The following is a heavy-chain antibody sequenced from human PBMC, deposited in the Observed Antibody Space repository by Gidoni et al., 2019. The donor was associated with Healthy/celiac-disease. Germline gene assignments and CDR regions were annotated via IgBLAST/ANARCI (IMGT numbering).Heavy chain of an antibody. V-gene: IGHV3-23*01. CDR1: GCTVSSDA. D-gene: IGHD2-15*01. CDR2: ISGSGGST. Sequence: EVQLLESGGGVVQPGGALRLACAAAGCTVSSDARSWVRQAPGKGLEWVSAISGSGGSTYYADSVTGRFTISRDNSKNTLYLQMNSLRAEDTAVYYCAKDSGEGDVVVAATANDYWGQGTLVTVSS. J-gene: IGHJ4*02. CDR3: AKDSGEGDVVVAATANDY.